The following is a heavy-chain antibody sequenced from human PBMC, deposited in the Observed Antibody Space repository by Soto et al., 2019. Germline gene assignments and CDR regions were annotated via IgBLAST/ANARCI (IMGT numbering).Heavy chain of an antibody. CDR2: VYSSGTT. CDR3: ARDIGSYAYGEGY. J-gene: IGHJ4*02. CDR1: GGSINSYW. Sequence: SETLSLTCSVSGGSINSYWWSWIRQPAGKGLEWIGRVYSSGTTDYNPSLNSRASLSVETSKNQFSLKLSTVTAADTAVYYCARDIGSYAYGEGYWGQGIQVTVSS. V-gene: IGHV4-4*07. D-gene: IGHD3-10*01.